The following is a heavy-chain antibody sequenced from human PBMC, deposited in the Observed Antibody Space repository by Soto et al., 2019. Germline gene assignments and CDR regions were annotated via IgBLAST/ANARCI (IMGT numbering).Heavy chain of an antibody. Sequence: QVQLQQWGAGLLKPSETLSRTCAVYGGSFSDYYWSWIRQPPGKGLEWIGEINHSGSTNYNPSLKSRVTISVDRSQKQFSLNLISVTAADTAVYYCARRVTMQYYFDSWGQGTLVPVYS. CDR3: ARRVTMQYYFDS. CDR2: INHSGST. D-gene: IGHD3-10*01. V-gene: IGHV4-34*01. J-gene: IGHJ4*02. CDR1: GGSFSDYY.